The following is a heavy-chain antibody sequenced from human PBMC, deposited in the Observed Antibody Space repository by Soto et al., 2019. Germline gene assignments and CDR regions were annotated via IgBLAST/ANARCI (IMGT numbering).Heavy chain of an antibody. J-gene: IGHJ4*02. CDR1: GYTFTSYD. CDR2: MNPNSGNT. CDR3: ARGLRYSWNYVDY. V-gene: IGHV1-8*01. D-gene: IGHD1-20*01. Sequence: ASVKVSCKPSGYTFTSYDITWLRQATGQGLEWMGWMNPNSGNTGYAQKFQGRVSMTRNTSINTAYMELSSLRSEDTAVYYCARGLRYSWNYVDYWGQGTLVTVSS.